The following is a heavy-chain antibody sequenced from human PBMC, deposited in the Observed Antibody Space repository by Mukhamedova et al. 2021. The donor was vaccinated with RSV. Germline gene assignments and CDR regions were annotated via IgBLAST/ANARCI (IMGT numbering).Heavy chain of an antibody. D-gene: IGHD1-26*01. V-gene: IGHV1-24*01. J-gene: IGHJ3*02. Sequence: HWVRQAPGKGLEWMGGFDPEDGETIYAQKFQGRVTMTEDTSTDTAYMELSSLRSEDTAVYYCATVSIVGATHSTATDAFDIWGQ. CDR3: ATVSIVGATHSTATDAFDI. CDR2: FDPEDGET.